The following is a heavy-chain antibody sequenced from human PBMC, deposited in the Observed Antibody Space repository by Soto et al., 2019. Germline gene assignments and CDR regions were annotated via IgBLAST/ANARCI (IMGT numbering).Heavy chain of an antibody. J-gene: IGHJ4*02. CDR3: ARHGYSYGYEIEFDY. D-gene: IGHD5-18*01. Sequence: SQTMSLTCTVSGGYISSYYCSWIRQPPGKGLEWIGYIYYSGSTNYNPSLKSRVTISVDTSKNQFSLKLSSVTAADTAVYYCARHGYSYGYEIEFDYWGQRTLVTVSS. CDR1: GGYISSYY. CDR2: IYYSGST. V-gene: IGHV4-59*08.